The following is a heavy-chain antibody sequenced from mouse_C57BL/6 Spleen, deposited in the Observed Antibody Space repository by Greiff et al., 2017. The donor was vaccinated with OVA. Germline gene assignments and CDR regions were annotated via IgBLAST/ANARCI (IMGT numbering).Heavy chain of an antibody. CDR1: GYTFTSYT. V-gene: IGHV1-4*01. Sequence: QVQLQQSGAELARPGASVKMSCKASGYTFTSYTMHWVKQRPGQGLEWIGYINPSSGYTKYNQKFKDKATLTADKSSSTAYMQLSSLTSEDSAVYYCARSEIRDYYGSSYDYWGQGTTLTVSS. D-gene: IGHD1-1*01. CDR2: INPSSGYT. J-gene: IGHJ2*01. CDR3: ARSEIRDYYGSSYDY.